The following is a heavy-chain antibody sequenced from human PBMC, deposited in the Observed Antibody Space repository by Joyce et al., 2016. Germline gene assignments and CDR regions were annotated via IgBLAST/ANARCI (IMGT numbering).Heavy chain of an antibody. V-gene: IGHV3-73*02. CDR1: GFTLSGSS. CDR2: IRSKANGDAT. CDR3: SNYDLWSGYSPSRDV. D-gene: IGHD3-3*01. J-gene: IGHJ6*02. Sequence: EVQLVESGGGLVQPGGSVKLSCAVSGFTLSGSSVHWVRQASGKGLDWVGRIRSKANGDATAYAASVKGRFSISIDDSKNTAYLQMNSLKTEDTAVYYCSNYDLWSGYSPSRDVWGQGSTVTVSS.